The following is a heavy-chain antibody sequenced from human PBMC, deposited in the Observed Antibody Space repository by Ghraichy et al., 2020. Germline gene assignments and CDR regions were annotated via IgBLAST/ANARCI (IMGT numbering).Heavy chain of an antibody. CDR1: GGSISSYY. CDR2: IYYSGST. V-gene: IGHV4-59*01. Sequence: SETLSLTCTVSGGSISSYYWSWIRQPPGKGLEWIGYIYYSGSTNYNPSLKSRVTISVDTSKNQFSLKLSSVTAADTAVYYCARENYGSGSYPHFDYWGPGTLVTVSS. D-gene: IGHD3-10*01. CDR3: ARENYGSGSYPHFDY. J-gene: IGHJ4*02.